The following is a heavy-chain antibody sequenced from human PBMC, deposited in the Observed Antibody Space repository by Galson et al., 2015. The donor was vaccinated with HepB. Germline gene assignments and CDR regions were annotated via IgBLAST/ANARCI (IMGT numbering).Heavy chain of an antibody. CDR1: GYTFTSYA. CDR3: AREISVRQQLAPHYYYYGMDV. V-gene: IGHV7-4-1*02. CDR2: INTNTGNP. J-gene: IGHJ6*02. Sequence: SVKVSCKASGYTFTSYAMNWVRQAPGQGLEWMGWINTNTGNPTYAQGFTGRFVFSLDTSVSTAYLRISSLKAEDTAVYYCAREISVRQQLAPHYYYYGMDVWGQGTTVTVSS. D-gene: IGHD6-13*01.